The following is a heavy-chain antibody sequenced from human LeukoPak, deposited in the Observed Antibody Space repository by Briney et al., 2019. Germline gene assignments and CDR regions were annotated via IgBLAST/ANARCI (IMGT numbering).Heavy chain of an antibody. V-gene: IGHV3-33*08. CDR3: ARAVGPFDY. CDR2: IWYDGSNK. CDR1: GLTFSNAW. J-gene: IGHJ4*02. Sequence: PGGSLRLSCAASGLTFSNAWMSWVRQAPGKGLEWVAVIWYDGSNKYYADSVKGRFTISRDNSMNTLYLQMNSLRAEDTAVYYCARAVGPFDYWGQGTLVTVSS. D-gene: IGHD1-26*01.